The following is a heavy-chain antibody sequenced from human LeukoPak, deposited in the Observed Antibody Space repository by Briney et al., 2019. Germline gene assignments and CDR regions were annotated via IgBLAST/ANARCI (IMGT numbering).Heavy chain of an antibody. Sequence: PGGSLRLSCAASGFTFSSYAMHWVRQAPGKGLEGVAVILYDGSNKYYADSVKGRFTISRDNSENTLYLQMNSLRAEDTAVYYCATCRDGYNYLGYWGQGTLVTVSS. CDR2: ILYDGSNK. CDR1: GFTFSSYA. J-gene: IGHJ4*02. D-gene: IGHD5-24*01. V-gene: IGHV3-30*04. CDR3: ATCRDGYNYLGY.